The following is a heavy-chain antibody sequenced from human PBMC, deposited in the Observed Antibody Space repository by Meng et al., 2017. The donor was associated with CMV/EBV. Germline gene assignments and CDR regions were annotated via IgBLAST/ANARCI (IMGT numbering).Heavy chain of an antibody. CDR1: GGTFSSYA. V-gene: IGHV1-69*05. D-gene: IGHD3-22*01. J-gene: IGHJ4*02. Sequence: SVKVSCKASGGTFSSYAISWVRQAPGQGLEWMGGIIPIFGTANYAQKFQGRVTITTDESTSTAYMELGSLRSDDTAVYYCARDKGDYYDSSGYSLGSHHGPLDYWGQGTLVTVSS. CDR3: ARDKGDYYDSSGYSLGSHHGPLDY. CDR2: IIPIFGTA.